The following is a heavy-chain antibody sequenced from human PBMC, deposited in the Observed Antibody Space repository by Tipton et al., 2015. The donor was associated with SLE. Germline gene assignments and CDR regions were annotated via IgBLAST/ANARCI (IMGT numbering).Heavy chain of an antibody. V-gene: IGHV3-53*01. J-gene: IGHJ4*02. Sequence: SLRLSCAASGFTFSSYSMNWVRQAPGKGLEWVSVIYSGGSTYYADSVKGRFTISRDNSKNTLYLQMNSLRAEDTAVYYCARADYWGQGTLVTVSS. CDR2: IYSGGST. CDR1: GFTFSSYS. CDR3: ARADY.